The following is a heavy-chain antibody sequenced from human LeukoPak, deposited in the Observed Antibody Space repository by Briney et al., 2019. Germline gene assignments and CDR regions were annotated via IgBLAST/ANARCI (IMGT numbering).Heavy chain of an antibody. CDR2: ITGSGDAT. D-gene: IGHD3-16*01. CDR1: GFTLSGHA. Sequence: PGGSLTLSCAASGFTLSGHAMVWVRQTPGNGLEWVSAITGSGDATYYTDSVKGRFTISRDNSKNTLYLQMNSLTAEDTALYYSTKHGLYYDLSTHIYYFDYWGQGTLVAVSS. J-gene: IGHJ4*02. V-gene: IGHV3-23*01. CDR3: TKHGLYYDLSTHIYYFDY.